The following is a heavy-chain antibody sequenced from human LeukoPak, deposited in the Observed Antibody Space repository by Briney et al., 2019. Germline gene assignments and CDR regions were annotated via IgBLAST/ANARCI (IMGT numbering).Heavy chain of an antibody. Sequence: GGSLRLSCAASGFTFSSYGMHWVRQAPGKGLEWVAFIRYDGSNKYYADSVKGRFTISRDNSKNTLYLQMNSLRAEDTAVYYCAKEEGFYGSGSYSDYWGQGTLVTVSS. CDR1: GFTFSSYG. CDR3: AKEEGFYGSGSYSDY. CDR2: IRYDGSNK. V-gene: IGHV3-30*02. J-gene: IGHJ4*02. D-gene: IGHD3-10*01.